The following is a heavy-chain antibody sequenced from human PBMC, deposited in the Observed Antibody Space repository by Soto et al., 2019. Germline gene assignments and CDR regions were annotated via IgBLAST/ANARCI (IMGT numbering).Heavy chain of an antibody. D-gene: IGHD5-18*01. CDR1: GGTFSSYA. J-gene: IGHJ6*02. CDR2: IIPIFGTA. Sequence: QVQLVQSGAEVKKPGSSVKVSCKASGGTFSSYAISWVRQAPGQGLEWMGGIIPIFGTANYAQKFQGRVTITADESTITAYMELSSLRSEDTAVYYCARGSFLDTATVYYYYYGMDVWGQGTTVTVSS. CDR3: ARGSFLDTATVYYYYYGMDV. V-gene: IGHV1-69*01.